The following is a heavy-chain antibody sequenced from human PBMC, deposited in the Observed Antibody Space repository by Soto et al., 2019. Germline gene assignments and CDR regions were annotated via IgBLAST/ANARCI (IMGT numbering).Heavy chain of an antibody. J-gene: IGHJ6*02. D-gene: IGHD2-2*01. CDR2: IYPSDSDI. Sequence: HGESLKISFRTSGYSFTSHWIAWVRQMPGKGLEWMGIIYPSDSDIRYRPSFQGQVTISVDKSISTAYLQWSSLKASDTATYYCARQDYSNYRGGMDVWGQGTTVTVS. V-gene: IGHV5-51*01. CDR3: ARQDYSNYRGGMDV. CDR1: GYSFTSHW.